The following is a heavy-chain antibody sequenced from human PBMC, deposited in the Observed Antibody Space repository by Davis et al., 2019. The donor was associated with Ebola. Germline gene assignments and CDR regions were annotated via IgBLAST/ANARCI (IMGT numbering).Heavy chain of an antibody. V-gene: IGHV3-11*04. D-gene: IGHD3-16*01. CDR1: GFTFSDYY. CDR2: ITNRDGTI. Sequence: GESLKISCAASGFTFSDYYMSWIRQAPGKGLEWLSYITNRDGTIFYAGSVKGRFTISRDNAKNSLYLQMNSLRAEDTAVYYCAKDCDGRQYYSGMDVWGQGTTVTVSS. J-gene: IGHJ6*02. CDR3: AKDCDGRQYYSGMDV.